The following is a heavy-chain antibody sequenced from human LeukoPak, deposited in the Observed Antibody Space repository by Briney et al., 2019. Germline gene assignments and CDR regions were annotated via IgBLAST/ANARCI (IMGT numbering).Heavy chain of an antibody. D-gene: IGHD4-11*01. CDR2: IHYSGST. J-gene: IGHJ5*02. CDR3: ARYSNYVSGFDP. Sequence: SETLSLTYTVSGGSISSYYWTWIRQPPGKRLEWIGYIHYSGSTNYNPSLKSRVTISVDTSKNQFSLKLSSVTAADTAVYYCARYSNYVSGFDPWGRGTLVTVSS. V-gene: IGHV4-59*01. CDR1: GGSISSYY.